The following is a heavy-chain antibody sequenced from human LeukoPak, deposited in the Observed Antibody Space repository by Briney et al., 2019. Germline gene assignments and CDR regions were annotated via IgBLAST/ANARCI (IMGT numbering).Heavy chain of an antibody. CDR2: ISAYNGNT. CDR1: GYTFTSYG. Sequence: GASVKVSCKASGYTFTSYGISWVRRAPGQGLEWMGWISAYNGNTNYAQKLQGRVTMTTDTSTSTAYMELRSLRSDDTAVYYCARGDFWSGYTYYYYGMDVWGQGTTVTVSS. J-gene: IGHJ6*02. D-gene: IGHD3-3*01. CDR3: ARGDFWSGYTYYYYGMDV. V-gene: IGHV1-18*01.